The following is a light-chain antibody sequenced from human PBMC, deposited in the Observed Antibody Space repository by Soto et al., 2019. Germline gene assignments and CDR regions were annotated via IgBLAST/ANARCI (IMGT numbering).Light chain of an antibody. CDR1: SGHSSYA. Sequence: QPVLTQSPSASASLGASVKLTCTLSSGHSSYAIAWHQQQPEKGPRYLMKLNSDGSHSKGDGIPDRFSGSSSGAERYLTISSLQSEDEADYYCQTWGTGISYVFXTGTKVTVL. CDR3: QTWGTGISYV. J-gene: IGLJ1*01. V-gene: IGLV4-69*01. CDR2: LNSDGSH.